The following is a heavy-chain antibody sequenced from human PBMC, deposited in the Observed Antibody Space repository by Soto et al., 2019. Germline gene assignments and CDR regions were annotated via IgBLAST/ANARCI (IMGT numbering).Heavy chain of an antibody. J-gene: IGHJ4*02. D-gene: IGHD3-10*01. Sequence: EVQLMESGGGLVQPGGSLRLSCAASGFSFGASWMAWVRQAPGKGLEWVADIKQDGSEKNYVDSVKGRVTISRDNAKNSLYLQMTSLRAEDTAVYYCARDPDYGGIDYWGLGALVTVSS. CDR1: GFSFGASW. CDR3: ARDPDYGGIDY. CDR2: IKQDGSEK. V-gene: IGHV3-7*01.